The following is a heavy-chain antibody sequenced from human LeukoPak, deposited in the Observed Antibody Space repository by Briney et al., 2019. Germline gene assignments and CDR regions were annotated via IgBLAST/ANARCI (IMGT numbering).Heavy chain of an antibody. Sequence: ASVKVSCKASGYTFTSYYMHWVRQAPGQGLEWMGIINPSGGSTSYAQKFQGRVTMTRDMSTSTVYMELSSLRSEDTAVYYCARGRWVGIAARSKCDYWGQGTLVTVSS. CDR1: GYTFTSYY. CDR3: ARGRWVGIAARSKCDY. D-gene: IGHD6-6*01. J-gene: IGHJ4*02. V-gene: IGHV1-46*01. CDR2: INPSGGST.